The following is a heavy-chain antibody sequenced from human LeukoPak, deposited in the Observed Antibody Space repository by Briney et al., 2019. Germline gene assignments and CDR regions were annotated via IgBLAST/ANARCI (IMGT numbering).Heavy chain of an antibody. CDR3: ARGGNRGGDCYDY. Sequence: SETLSLTCAVYGGSFSGYYWSWIRQPPGKGLEWIGEINHSGSTNYNPSLKSRVTISVDTSKNQFSLKLSSVTAADTAVYYCARGGNRGGDCYDYWGQGTLVTVSS. CDR1: GGSFSGYY. V-gene: IGHV4-34*01. D-gene: IGHD2-21*01. J-gene: IGHJ4*02. CDR2: INHSGST.